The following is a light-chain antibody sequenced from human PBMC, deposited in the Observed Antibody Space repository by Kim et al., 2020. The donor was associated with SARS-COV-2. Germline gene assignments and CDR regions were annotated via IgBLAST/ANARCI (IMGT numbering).Light chain of an antibody. CDR1: QSVSNN. CDR3: QQRYNWPHT. V-gene: IGKV3-11*01. CDR2: DAS. Sequence: LSPGERATLPCRASQSVSNNLARYQQKPGQAPRLLIADASNRATGIPARFSGSGSGTDFTLTISSLEPEDFAVYYCQQRYNWPHTFGQGTRLEIK. J-gene: IGKJ5*01.